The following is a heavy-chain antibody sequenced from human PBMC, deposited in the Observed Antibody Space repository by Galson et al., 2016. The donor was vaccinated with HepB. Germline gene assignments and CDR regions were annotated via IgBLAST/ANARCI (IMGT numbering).Heavy chain of an antibody. V-gene: IGHV4-61*01. D-gene: IGHD2-15*01. CDR2: IDYNGST. CDR3: ARGRRTICNGSICYKDSYYYAMDV. J-gene: IGHJ6*02. Sequence: SETLSLTCIVSGESVINDRNYWTWIRLPPGKGLEWIGCIDYNGSTNYSPSLKSRVTMSLDASENEVSLRLSSVTAADTAIYYCARGRRTICNGSICYKDSYYYAMDVWGQGTTVAVS. CDR1: GESVINDRNY.